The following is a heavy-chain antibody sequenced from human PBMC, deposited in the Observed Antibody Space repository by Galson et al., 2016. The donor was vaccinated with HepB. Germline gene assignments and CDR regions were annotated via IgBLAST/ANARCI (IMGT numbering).Heavy chain of an antibody. CDR1: GYTFTSYG. J-gene: IGHJ4*02. CDR2: INAGTGNT. V-gene: IGHV1-3*01. Sequence: SVKVSCKASGYTFTSYGIHWVRQAPGQSLEWMGWINAGTGNTRSSQKLQARVTITRDTSANTAYMELTSLKSEDKAVYYCARSTVSSGSLYFDYWGQGTLVTVSS. D-gene: IGHD2-15*01. CDR3: ARSTVSSGSLYFDY.